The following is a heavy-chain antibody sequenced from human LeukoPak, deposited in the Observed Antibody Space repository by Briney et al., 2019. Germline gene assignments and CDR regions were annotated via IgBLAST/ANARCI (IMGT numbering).Heavy chain of an antibody. CDR2: MNPNSGNT. Sequence: ASVKVSRKASGYTFTSYDINWVRQATGQGLEWMGWMNPNSGNTGYAQKFQGRVTITRNTSISTAYMELSSLRSEDTAVYYCARVVVRGVITNWFDPWGQGTLVTVSS. D-gene: IGHD3-10*01. CDR3: ARVVVRGVITNWFDP. V-gene: IGHV1-8*03. J-gene: IGHJ5*02. CDR1: GYTFTSYD.